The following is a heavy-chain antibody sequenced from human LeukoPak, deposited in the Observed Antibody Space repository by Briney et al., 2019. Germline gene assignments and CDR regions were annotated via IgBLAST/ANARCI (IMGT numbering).Heavy chain of an antibody. CDR1: GFIFSDYV. CDR2: SGTGGRT. J-gene: IGHJ4*02. Sequence: GGSLRLSCAGSGFIFSDYVMSWVRQAPGKGLEWVSASGTGGRTYYADSVKGRFIISRDNSKNTLSLQMSSLRAEDTAVYYCAKDGGKWLSYFDSWGQGTLVTVSS. D-gene: IGHD5-12*01. V-gene: IGHV3-23*01. CDR3: AKDGGKWLSYFDS.